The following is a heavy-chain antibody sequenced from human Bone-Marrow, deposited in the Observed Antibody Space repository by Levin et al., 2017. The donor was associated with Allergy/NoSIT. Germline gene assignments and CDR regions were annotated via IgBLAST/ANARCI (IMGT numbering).Heavy chain of an antibody. CDR1: GGSFSGYY. V-gene: IGHV4-34*01. CDR3: GLYEYGPKGAFDI. Sequence: SETLSLTCAVYGGSFSGYYYSWIRQPPGKGLEWIGEINHGGGSNYNPSLKTRVTMSVDTSGTQFSLKLSSVTAADTALYYCGLYEYGPKGAFDIWGQGKLVTVSS. D-gene: IGHD3-10*01. CDR2: INHGGGS. J-gene: IGHJ3*02.